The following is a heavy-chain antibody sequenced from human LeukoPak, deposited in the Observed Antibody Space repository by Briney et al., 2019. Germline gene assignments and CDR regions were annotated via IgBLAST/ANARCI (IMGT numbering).Heavy chain of an antibody. D-gene: IGHD3-22*01. Sequence: ASVKVSCKASGGTFPSYAISWVRQAPGQGPEWMGGIIPIFGTATYAQKFQGRVTITADESTSTAYMELSSLTSEGTAVYYCARGEGAMIVFDIWGQGTMVTVSS. CDR3: ARGEGAMIVFDI. CDR1: GGTFPSYA. V-gene: IGHV1-69*13. CDR2: IIPIFGTA. J-gene: IGHJ3*02.